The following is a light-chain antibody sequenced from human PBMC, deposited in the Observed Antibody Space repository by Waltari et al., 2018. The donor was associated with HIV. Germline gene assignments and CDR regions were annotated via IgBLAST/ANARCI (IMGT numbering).Light chain of an antibody. V-gene: IGLV2-14*01. Sequence: QSALTQPASVSGSPGQSITISCTGTSSDVGGYNYVSWYQQHPGKAPKLMIYEVSNRPSGFSNRFSGSKSGNTASLTISGLQAEDEAEYYCNSYTSTWVFGGGTKLTVL. J-gene: IGLJ3*02. CDR1: SSDVGGYNY. CDR2: EVS. CDR3: NSYTSTWV.